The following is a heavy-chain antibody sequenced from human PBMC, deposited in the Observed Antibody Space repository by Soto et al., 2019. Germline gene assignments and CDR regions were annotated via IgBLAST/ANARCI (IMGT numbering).Heavy chain of an antibody. D-gene: IGHD3-22*01. Sequence: PGGSLRLSCAASGFTFSSHWMCWVRQAPGKGLEWVANIKVDGSEKYYVDSVRGRFSISRDNAKDSLYLQMNSLRAEDTAVYYCTRDSYDSSGYYYDFFDYWGQGTLVTVSS. CDR2: IKVDGSEK. CDR1: GFTFSSHW. CDR3: TRDSYDSSGYYYDFFDY. J-gene: IGHJ4*02. V-gene: IGHV3-7*01.